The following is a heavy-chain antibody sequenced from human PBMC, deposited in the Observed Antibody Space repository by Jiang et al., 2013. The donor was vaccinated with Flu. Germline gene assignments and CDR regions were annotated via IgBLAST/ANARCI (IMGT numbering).Heavy chain of an antibody. CDR1: GGSISSYY. D-gene: IGHD5-12*01. CDR3: ARAVDIVATIDL. Sequence: PGLVKPSETLSLTCTVSGGSISSYYWSWIRQPPGKGLEWIGYIYYSGSTNYNPSLKSRVTISVDTSRNQFSLKLSSVTAADTAVYYCARAVDIVATIDLWGQGTLVTVSS. J-gene: IGHJ5*02. CDR2: IYYSGST. V-gene: IGHV4-59*01.